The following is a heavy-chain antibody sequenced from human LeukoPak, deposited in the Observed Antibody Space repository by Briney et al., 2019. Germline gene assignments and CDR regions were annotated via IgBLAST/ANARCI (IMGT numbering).Heavy chain of an antibody. CDR1: GFTFTNAW. J-gene: IGHJ6*02. Sequence: GGSLRLSCAASGFTFTNAWMNWVRQAPGKGLEWVGRIKSKTDGGTTDYAAPVKGRFTISRDDSKNTLYLQMSSLKTEDTAVYYCTTLRRDYYYGMDVWGQGTTVTVSS. CDR2: IKSKTDGGTT. V-gene: IGHV3-15*01. CDR3: TTLRRDYYYGMDV.